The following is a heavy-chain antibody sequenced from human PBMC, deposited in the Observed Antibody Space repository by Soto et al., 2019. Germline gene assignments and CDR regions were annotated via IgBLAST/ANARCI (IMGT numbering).Heavy chain of an antibody. CDR3: TIGSWSGEVFDI. J-gene: IGHJ3*02. V-gene: IGHV1-69*02. CDR2: IIPMLGVR. Sequence: QVQLVQSGAEVKKPGSSVKVSCKDSGGTFSTYSMFWMRQAPGQGLEWMGRIIPMLGVRNYAQRFQDRVTIIADKSTATVHMELSSPRSEDTALYYCTIGSWSGEVFDIWGQGTMVTVSS. D-gene: IGHD2-21*01. CDR1: GGTFSTYS.